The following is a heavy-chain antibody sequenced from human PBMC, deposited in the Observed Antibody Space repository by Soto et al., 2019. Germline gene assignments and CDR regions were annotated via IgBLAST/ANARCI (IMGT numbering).Heavy chain of an antibody. J-gene: IGHJ3*01. CDR2: ISGSGGDT. V-gene: IGHV3-23*01. CDR1: GFTFSSYT. CDR3: VKKMSTNPTGAFDF. Sequence: PGGSLILSCAASGFTFSSYTMRGVRQAPGKGLEWVSTISGSGGDTYYADSVKGRFTISRDNSKNTLYLQMNSLLAEDTAIYYCVKKMSTNPTGAFDFWGQGTMVTVSS. D-gene: IGHD1-1*01.